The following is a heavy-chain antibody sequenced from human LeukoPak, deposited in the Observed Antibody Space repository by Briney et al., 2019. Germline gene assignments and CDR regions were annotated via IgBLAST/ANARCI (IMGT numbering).Heavy chain of an antibody. CDR2: IIPIFCTA. V-gene: IGHV1-69*13. J-gene: IGHJ3*02. CDR1: GGTFSSYA. D-gene: IGHD4-23*01. Sequence: ASVKVSCKASGGTFSSYAISWVRQAPGQGLEWMGGIIPIFCTANYAQKFQGRVTITADESTSTAYMELSSLRSEDTAVYYCARETVVTGYDAFDIWGQGTMVTVSS. CDR3: ARETVVTGYDAFDI.